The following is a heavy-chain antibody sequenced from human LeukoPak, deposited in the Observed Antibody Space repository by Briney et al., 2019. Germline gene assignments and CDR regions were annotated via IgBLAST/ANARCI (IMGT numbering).Heavy chain of an antibody. CDR2: ISSSGSTI. CDR3: ARGTDITATGSDF. V-gene: IGHV3-48*03. Sequence: PGGSLRLSCAASGFTFSSYEMNWVRQAPGKGLEWVSYISSSGSTIYYADSVKGRFTISRDDAKNSLYLQMSSLRAEDTAVYYCARGTDITATGSDFWGQGTLVTVSS. CDR1: GFTFSSYE. J-gene: IGHJ4*02. D-gene: IGHD6-13*01.